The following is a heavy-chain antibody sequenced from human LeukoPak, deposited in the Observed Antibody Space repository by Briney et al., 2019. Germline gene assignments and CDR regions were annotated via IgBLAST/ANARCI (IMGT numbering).Heavy chain of an antibody. J-gene: IGHJ6*03. CDR3: ARVRGYSYYGGYYYYMDV. CDR1: GFTFSSYW. D-gene: IGHD5-18*01. Sequence: GGSLRLSCAASGFTFSSYWMHWVRQAPGKGLVWVSRINSDGSSTSYADSVKGRFTISRDNAKNTLYLQMNSLRAEDTAVYYCARVRGYSYYGGYYYYMDVWGEGTTVTVSS. V-gene: IGHV3-74*01. CDR2: INSDGSST.